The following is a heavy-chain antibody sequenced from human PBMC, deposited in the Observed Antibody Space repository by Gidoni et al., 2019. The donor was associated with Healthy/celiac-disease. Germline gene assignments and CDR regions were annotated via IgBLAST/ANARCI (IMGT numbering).Heavy chain of an antibody. V-gene: IGHV3-30*18. CDR1: GFTFSSDG. J-gene: IGHJ4*02. Sequence: QVQLVESGGGVVQPGRSLRLSCAASGFTFSSDGMHWVRQSPGKWLEWVAVISYDGSNKYYADSVKGRFTISRDNSKNTLYLQMNSLRAEDTAVYYCAKDGGGISAAEGYFDYWGQGTLVTVSS. CDR2: ISYDGSNK. CDR3: AKDGGGISAAEGYFDY. D-gene: IGHD6-13*01.